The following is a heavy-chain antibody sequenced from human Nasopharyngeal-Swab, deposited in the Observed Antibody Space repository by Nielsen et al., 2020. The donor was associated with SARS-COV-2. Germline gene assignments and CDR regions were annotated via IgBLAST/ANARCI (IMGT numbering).Heavy chain of an antibody. CDR2: IVPALGLP. CDR3: AREGEYGAYDAPDY. D-gene: IGHD5-12*01. Sequence: SVKVSCKASGDTFTNSAISWVRQAPGQGLEWMGGIVPALGLPNYAQKFRGRVTISADRSTTTSYLELSSLRSEDTAIYYCAREGEYGAYDAPDYWGQGTLVTVSS. J-gene: IGHJ4*02. V-gene: IGHV1-69*10. CDR1: GDTFTNSA.